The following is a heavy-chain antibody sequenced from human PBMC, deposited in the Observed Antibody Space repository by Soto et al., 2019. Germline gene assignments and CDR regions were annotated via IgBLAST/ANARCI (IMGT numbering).Heavy chain of an antibody. Sequence: ASVKVSCKASDKTFLSYGISWVRQGPGQGLEWMGWISPYNGNTNYAQKLKGRVTMTTDTSTSTAYMELRSLRSDDTAVYYCATQIDTVMVFRDWGQGTLVTVSS. CDR3: ATQIDTVMVFRD. D-gene: IGHD5-18*01. V-gene: IGHV1-18*01. J-gene: IGHJ4*02. CDR2: ISPYNGNT. CDR1: DKTFLSYG.